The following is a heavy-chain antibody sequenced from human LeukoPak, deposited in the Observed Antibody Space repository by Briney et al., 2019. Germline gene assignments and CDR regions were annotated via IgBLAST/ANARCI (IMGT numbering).Heavy chain of an antibody. V-gene: IGHV3-43*01. CDR3: AKDLRPHADNYFDY. J-gene: IGHJ4*02. CDR2: ISWDGGNT. CDR1: GFTFDDYT. Sequence: GGSLRLSCAASGFTFDDYTMHWVRRAPGKGLEWVSLISWDGGNTYYADSVKGRFTISRVNSKNSLYLQMNSLRTEDTALYYCAKDLRPHADNYFDYWGQGTLVTVSS.